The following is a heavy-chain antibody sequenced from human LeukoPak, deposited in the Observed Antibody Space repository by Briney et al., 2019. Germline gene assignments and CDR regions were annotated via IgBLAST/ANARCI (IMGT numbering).Heavy chain of an antibody. CDR1: GGSISSGSNY. V-gene: IGHV4-31*03. D-gene: IGHD4-17*01. Sequence: SETLSLTCTVSGGSISSGSNYWGWIRQHPGKGLEWIGYIHNTGRTDYNPSLKSRVIISLDTSKNRFSLRLSSVTAADTALYYCARKNDYGDPYYMDVWGKGTTVTVSS. CDR2: IHNTGRT. CDR3: ARKNDYGDPYYMDV. J-gene: IGHJ6*03.